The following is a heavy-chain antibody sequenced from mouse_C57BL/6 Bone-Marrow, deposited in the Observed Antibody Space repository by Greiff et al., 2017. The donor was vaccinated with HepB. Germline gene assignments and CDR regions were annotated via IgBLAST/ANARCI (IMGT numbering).Heavy chain of an antibody. CDR3: ARERATVVAHYYAMDY. D-gene: IGHD1-1*01. V-gene: IGHV5-17*01. CDR1: GFTFSDYG. Sequence: EVKLVESGGGLVKPGGSLKLSCAASGFTFSDYGMHWVRQAPEKGLEWVAYISSGSSTIYYADTVKGRFTISRDNAKNTLFLQMTSLMSEDTAMYYCARERATVVAHYYAMDYWGQGTSVTVSS. J-gene: IGHJ4*01. CDR2: ISSGSSTI.